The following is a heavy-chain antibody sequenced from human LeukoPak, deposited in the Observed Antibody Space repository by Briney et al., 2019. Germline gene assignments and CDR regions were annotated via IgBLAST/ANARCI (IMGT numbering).Heavy chain of an antibody. CDR3: AQTGRNNYFDS. Sequence: SETLSLTCTVSGGSINSYYWGWIRQPPGKGLEWLGYLYYIGNTKYNPSLKSRVTISVDTAKNQFSLWLTSVTAADTAVYYCAQTGRNNYFDSWGQGTLVTVSS. V-gene: IGHV4-59*08. J-gene: IGHJ5*01. CDR1: GGSINSYY. CDR2: LYYIGNT.